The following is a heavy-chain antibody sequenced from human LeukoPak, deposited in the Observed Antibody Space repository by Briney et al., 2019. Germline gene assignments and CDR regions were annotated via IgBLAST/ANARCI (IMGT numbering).Heavy chain of an antibody. CDR2: ISGSGGST. D-gene: IGHD1-20*01. Sequence: GGSLRLSCAASGFTFSSYWMSWVRQAPGKGLEWVSAISGSGGSTSYADSVKGRFTISRDNSKNTLYLQMTSLRTEDTAVYYCAKCPYAVNWNPFDYWGQGTLVTVSS. J-gene: IGHJ4*02. CDR3: AKCPYAVNWNPFDY. CDR1: GFTFSSYW. V-gene: IGHV3-23*01.